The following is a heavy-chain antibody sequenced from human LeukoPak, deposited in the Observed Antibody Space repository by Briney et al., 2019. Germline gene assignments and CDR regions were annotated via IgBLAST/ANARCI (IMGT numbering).Heavy chain of an antibody. Sequence: PGRSLRISCEASGFTFSSYGMHWVRQAPGKGLEWVAVIWYDGSNKYYADSVKGRFTISRDNSKNTLYLQMNSLRAEDTAVYYCAKEGDILTGYYNGYYFDYWGQGTLVTVSS. D-gene: IGHD3-9*01. CDR3: AKEGDILTGYYNGYYFDY. J-gene: IGHJ4*02. CDR2: IWYDGSNK. CDR1: GFTFSSYG. V-gene: IGHV3-33*06.